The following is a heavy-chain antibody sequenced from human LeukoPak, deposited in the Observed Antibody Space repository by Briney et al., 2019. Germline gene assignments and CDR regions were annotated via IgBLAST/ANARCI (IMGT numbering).Heavy chain of an antibody. D-gene: IGHD5-18*01. CDR3: ARVHSNYLQLWLSHFDY. CDR2: INHSGST. J-gene: IGHJ4*02. V-gene: IGHV4-34*01. CDR1: GGSFSGYY. Sequence: SETLSLTCAVYGGSFSGYYWSWIRQPPGKGREWIGEINHSGSTKYNPSLESRVTISVDTSKNQFSLKLSSVTAADTAVYYCARVHSNYLQLWLSHFDYWGQGTLVTVSS.